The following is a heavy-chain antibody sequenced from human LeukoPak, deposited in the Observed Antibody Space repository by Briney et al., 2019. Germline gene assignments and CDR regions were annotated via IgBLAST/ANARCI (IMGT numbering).Heavy chain of an antibody. J-gene: IGHJ3*02. CDR1: EFTLSTYW. CDR2: LSSSGRTI. Sequence: PGGSLRLSCAGSEFTLSTYWMSWVRQAPGKGLEWVSYLSSSGRTIYYADSVKGRFTISRDNAKNSLYLQMNSLRAEDTAVYYCAREYLNIGVVVMRVEAFDIWGQGTMVTVSS. D-gene: IGHD3-22*01. V-gene: IGHV3-48*04. CDR3: AREYLNIGVVVMRVEAFDI.